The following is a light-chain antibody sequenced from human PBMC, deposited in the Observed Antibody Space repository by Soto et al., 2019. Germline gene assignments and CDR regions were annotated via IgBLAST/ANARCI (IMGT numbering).Light chain of an antibody. J-gene: IGKJ1*01. CDR2: RAS. Sequence: DIQMTQSPSTLSASIGDRVTITCRASQSISDWLAWYQQKPGKAPKLLIYRASNLESGVPSRFSGSGPGTEFTLTISSLQPDDFATYYCQQYNGYSRAFGQGTKVEIK. V-gene: IGKV1-5*03. CDR3: QQYNGYSRA. CDR1: QSISDW.